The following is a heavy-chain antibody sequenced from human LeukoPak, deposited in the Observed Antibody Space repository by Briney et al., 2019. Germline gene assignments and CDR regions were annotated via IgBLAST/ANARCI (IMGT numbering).Heavy chain of an antibody. CDR3: AIHDYHSNSDAFDV. J-gene: IGHJ3*01. CDR2: IIRICIIT. Sequence: PGGSLRLSCAASGFTFSSCELRWVRQAPTKGGEGVLYIIRICIITYYANSLNCRFTTSSHSTNNSLYLQINSLRSEHTAVYYCAIHDYHSNSDAFDVWGQGTMVTVSS. D-gene: IGHD4-23*01. V-gene: IGHV3-48*03. CDR1: GFTFSSCE.